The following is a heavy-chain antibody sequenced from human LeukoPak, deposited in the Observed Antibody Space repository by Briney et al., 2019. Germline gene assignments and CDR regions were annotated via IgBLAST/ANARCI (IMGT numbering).Heavy chain of an antibody. V-gene: IGHV3-48*03. D-gene: IGHD3-9*01. J-gene: IGHJ3*02. Sequence: GGSLRLSCAASGFTFSSYEMNWVRQAPGKGLEWVSYISSGGSTIYYADSVKGRFTISRDNAKNSLYLQMNSLRAEDTAVYYCAREMRDWYYDILTGRNAFDIWGQGTMVTVSS. CDR3: AREMRDWYYDILTGRNAFDI. CDR2: ISSGGSTI. CDR1: GFTFSSYE.